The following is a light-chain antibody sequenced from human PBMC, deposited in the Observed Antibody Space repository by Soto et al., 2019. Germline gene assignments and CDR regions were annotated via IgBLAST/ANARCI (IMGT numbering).Light chain of an antibody. CDR2: GAS. J-gene: IGKJ1*01. V-gene: IGKV3-15*01. CDR1: QSVSSN. Sequence: EIVMTQSPATLSVSPGERATLSCRASQSVSSNLAWYQQKPGQAPSLLICGASTRATGIPARFSGSGSGTEFTLTISSLQSEDFAVYYCQQYNNWPPWTFGQGTKVEIK. CDR3: QQYNNWPPWT.